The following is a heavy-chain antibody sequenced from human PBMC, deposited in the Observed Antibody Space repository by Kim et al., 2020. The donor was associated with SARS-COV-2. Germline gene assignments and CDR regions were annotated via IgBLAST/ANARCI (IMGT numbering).Heavy chain of an antibody. V-gene: IGHV3-23*05. J-gene: IGHJ4*02. CDR3: AKVVRAGKCSSANCPRSFFFDY. CDR1: GFIFDNHV. D-gene: IGHD2-2*01. CDR2: IDASGTNT. Sequence: GGSLRLSCAASGFIFDNHVMNWVRQAPGKGLEWVSAIDASGTNTYYADSVKGRFTISRDNSKNTLYLQMNSLRVEDMATYYCAKVVRAGKCSSANCPRSFFFDYWGQGTLVTVSS.